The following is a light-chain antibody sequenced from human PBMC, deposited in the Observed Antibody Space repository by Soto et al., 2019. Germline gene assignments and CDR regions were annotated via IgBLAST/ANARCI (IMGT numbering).Light chain of an antibody. V-gene: IGLV2-8*01. J-gene: IGLJ1*01. CDR1: ISDVGGYNY. CDR3: SSYAGSNNYV. Sequence: QSALTQPPSASGSPGQSVTISCTGTISDVGGYNYVSWYQQHPGKAPKLMIYEVSKRPSGVPDRFSGSKSGNTASLTVSGLQAEEEADYYCSSYAGSNNYVFGTGTKLTVL. CDR2: EVS.